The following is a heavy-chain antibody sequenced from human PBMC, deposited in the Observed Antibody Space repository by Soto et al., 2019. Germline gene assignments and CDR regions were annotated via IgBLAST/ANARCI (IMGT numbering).Heavy chain of an antibody. D-gene: IGHD6-6*01. CDR1: GGTFSSYA. V-gene: IGHV1-69*01. CDR2: IIPIFGTA. J-gene: IGHJ4*02. Sequence: QVQLVQSGAEVKKPGSSVKVSCKASGGTFSSYAISWVRQAPGQGLEWMGGIIPIFGTANYAQKFQGRVTITADESTSTAYTELSSLRSEDTAVYYCARDRGIAAPPSPHPGWGQFDYWGQGTLVTVSS. CDR3: ARDRGIAAPPSPHPGWGQFDY.